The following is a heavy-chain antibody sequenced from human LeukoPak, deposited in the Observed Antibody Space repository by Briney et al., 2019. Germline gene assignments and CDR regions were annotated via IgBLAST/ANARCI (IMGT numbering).Heavy chain of an antibody. CDR3: ARIEGYYYYYMDV. V-gene: IGHV1-69*06. J-gene: IGHJ6*03. CDR2: IIPIFGTA. Sequence: SVKVSCKASGGTFSSYAISWVRQAPGQGLEWMGGIIPIFGTANYAQKFQGRVTITADKSTSTAYMELSSLRSDDTAVYYCARIEGYYYYYMDVWGKGTTVTISS. CDR1: GGTFSSYA.